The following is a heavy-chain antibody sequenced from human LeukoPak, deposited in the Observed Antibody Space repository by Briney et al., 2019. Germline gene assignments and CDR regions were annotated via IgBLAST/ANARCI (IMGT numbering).Heavy chain of an antibody. V-gene: IGHV4-61*02. CDR1: GGSISSGSYS. CDR2: FYTSGST. D-gene: IGHD6-13*01. J-gene: IGHJ3*02. Sequence: SETLSLTCTVSGGSISSGSYSWSWIRQPAGKGLEWIGRFYTSGSTNYNPSLKSRVTISADTSKNQFSLKLSSVTAADTAVYYCARVTAAAGPWGAFDIWGQGTMVTVSS. CDR3: ARVTAAAGPWGAFDI.